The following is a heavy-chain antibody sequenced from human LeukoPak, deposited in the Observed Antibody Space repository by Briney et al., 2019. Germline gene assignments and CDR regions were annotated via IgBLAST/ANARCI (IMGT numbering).Heavy chain of an antibody. CDR1: GGSIGSSSYY. Sequence: SETLSLTCTVSGGSIGSSSYYWGWIRQPPGKGLEWIGSIYHSGSTYSNPSLKSRVIISVDTSKNQFSLKLSSVTAADTAVYWCARGAFGVLLSAFDIWGQGTMVTVSS. CDR3: ARGAFGVLLSAFDI. CDR2: IYHSGST. J-gene: IGHJ3*02. D-gene: IGHD3-3*01. V-gene: IGHV4-39*07.